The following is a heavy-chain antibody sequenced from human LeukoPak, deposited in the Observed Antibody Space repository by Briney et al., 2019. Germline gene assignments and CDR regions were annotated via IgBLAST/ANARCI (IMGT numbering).Heavy chain of an antibody. Sequence: SETLSLTCTVSGGSISSYYWSWIRQTPGKGLEWIGYIYYSGSTNYNPSLKSRVTISVDTSKNQFSLKLSSVTAADTAVYYCARRTRRYYYTYDYWGQGTLVTVSS. V-gene: IGHV4-59*08. J-gene: IGHJ4*02. D-gene: IGHD3-22*01. CDR1: GGSISSYY. CDR2: IYYSGST. CDR3: ARRTRRYYYTYDY.